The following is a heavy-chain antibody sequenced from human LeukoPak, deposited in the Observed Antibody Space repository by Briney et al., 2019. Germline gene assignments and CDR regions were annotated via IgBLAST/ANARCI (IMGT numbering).Heavy chain of an antibody. CDR3: AKHPLGSSPPHTNWFDP. D-gene: IGHD6-13*01. CDR1: GFTFSSYA. CDR2: ISGSGGST. J-gene: IGHJ5*02. Sequence: GGPLRLSCAASGFTFSSYAMSWVRQAPGKGLEWVSAISGSGGSTYYADSVKGRFTISRDNSKNTLYLQMNSLRAEDTAVYYCAKHPLGSSPPHTNWFDPWGQGTLVTVSS. V-gene: IGHV3-23*01.